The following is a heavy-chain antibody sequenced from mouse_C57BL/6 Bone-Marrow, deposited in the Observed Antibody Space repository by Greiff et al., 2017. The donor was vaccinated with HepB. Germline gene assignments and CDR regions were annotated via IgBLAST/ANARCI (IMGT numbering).Heavy chain of an antibody. J-gene: IGHJ4*01. Sequence: EVQGVESGGGLVQPGESLKLSCESNEYEFPSHDMSWVRKTPEKRLELVAAINSDGGSTYYPDTMERRFIISRDNTQMTLYLQMSSLRSEDTALYYCARHAYGSSYGNAMDYWGQGTSVTVSS. D-gene: IGHD1-1*01. V-gene: IGHV5-2*01. CDR1: EYEFPSHD. CDR2: INSDGGST. CDR3: ARHAYGSSYGNAMDY.